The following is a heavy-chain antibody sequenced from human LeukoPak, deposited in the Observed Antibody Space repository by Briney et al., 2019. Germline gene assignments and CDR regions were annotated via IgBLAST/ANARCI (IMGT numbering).Heavy chain of an antibody. J-gene: IGHJ4*02. D-gene: IGHD4-11*01. CDR2: INHSGSA. CDR1: GGSFSGYY. V-gene: IGHV4-34*01. Sequence: AETLSLTCAVSGGSFSGYYWTWIRQPPGKGLEWIGEINHSGSANYNPSLMSRVTISLDTSKNHFSLNLSSVTAADTAVYYCARGQGTVTTHWGQGTLVTVSS. CDR3: ARGQGTVTTH.